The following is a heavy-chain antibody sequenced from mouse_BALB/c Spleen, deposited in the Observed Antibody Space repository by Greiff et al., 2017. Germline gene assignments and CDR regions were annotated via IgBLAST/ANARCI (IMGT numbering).Heavy chain of an antibody. CDR1: EYEFPSHD. Sequence: EVKLMESGGGLVQPGESLKLSCESNEYEFPSHDMSWVRKTPEKRLELVAAINSDGGSTYYPDTMERRFIISRYNTKKTLYLQMSSLRSEDTALYYCARQGGSGNSWYFDVWGAGTTVTVSS. V-gene: IGHV5-2*01. D-gene: IGHD2-1*01. CDR2: INSDGGST. CDR3: ARQGGSGNSWYFDV. J-gene: IGHJ1*01.